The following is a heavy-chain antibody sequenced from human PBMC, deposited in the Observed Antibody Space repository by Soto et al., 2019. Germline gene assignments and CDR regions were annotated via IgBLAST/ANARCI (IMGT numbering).Heavy chain of an antibody. V-gene: IGHV1-69*13. CDR2: IIPIFGTA. D-gene: IGHD2-21*02. CDR1: GGTFSSYA. Sequence: SVKVSCKASGGTFSSYAISWVRHAPGQGLEWMGGIIPIFGTANYAQKFQGRVTITADESTSTAYMELSSLRSEDTAVYYCARVPYCGGDCYSGGMDVWGQGTTVT. J-gene: IGHJ6*02. CDR3: ARVPYCGGDCYSGGMDV.